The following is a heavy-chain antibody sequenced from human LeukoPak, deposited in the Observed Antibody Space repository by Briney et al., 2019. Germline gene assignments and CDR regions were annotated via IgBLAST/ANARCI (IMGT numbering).Heavy chain of an antibody. CDR1: GYTFTTFG. V-gene: IGHV1-18*01. CDR3: ARDKGRAYSYGYVDY. CDR2: ISPYNGNT. J-gene: IGHJ4*02. D-gene: IGHD5-18*01. Sequence: ASVKVSCKTSGYTFTTFGINWVRQAPGQELEWMGWISPYNGNTNYAQKLQGRVTMTTDTSTNTAYMELRNLRSDDTAVYYCARDKGRAYSYGYVDYWGQGTLVTVS.